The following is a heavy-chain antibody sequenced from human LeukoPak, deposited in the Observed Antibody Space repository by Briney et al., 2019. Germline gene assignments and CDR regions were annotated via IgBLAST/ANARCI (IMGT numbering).Heavy chain of an antibody. Sequence: GGSLRLSCAASGFTFSSYAMSWVRQAPGRGLEWVTAISGSGGSTYYADSVKGRFTISRDNSKNTLYLQMNRLRAEDTAVYYCAKGVYAYVWGSNPVYCGQGTLVTVSS. CDR2: ISGSGGST. V-gene: IGHV3-23*01. J-gene: IGHJ4*02. CDR1: GFTFSSYA. D-gene: IGHD3-16*01. CDR3: AKGVYAYVWGSNPVY.